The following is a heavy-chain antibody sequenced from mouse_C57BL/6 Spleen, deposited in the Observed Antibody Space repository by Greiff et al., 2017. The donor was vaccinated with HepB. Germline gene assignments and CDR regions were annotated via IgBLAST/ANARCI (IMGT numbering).Heavy chain of an antibody. CDR2: ISDGGSYT. Sequence: VQLVESGGGLVKPGGSLKLSCAASGFTFSSYAMSWVRQTPEKRLEWVATISDGGSYTYYPDNVKGRFTISRDNAKNNLYLQMSHLKSEDTAMYYCASYSNYVFDYWGQGTTLTVSS. CDR3: ASYSNYVFDY. V-gene: IGHV5-4*01. CDR1: GFTFSSYA. J-gene: IGHJ2*01. D-gene: IGHD2-5*01.